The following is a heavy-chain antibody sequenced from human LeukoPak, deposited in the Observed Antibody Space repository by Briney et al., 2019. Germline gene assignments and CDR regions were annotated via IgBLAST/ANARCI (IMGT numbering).Heavy chain of an antibody. Sequence: SETLSLTCAVSGASISSSYWSWIRQTPGKGLEWIGYINYSGNTKYNPSLESRVTISVDASNNQFSLRLSSVTAADTAFYYCARGYYDTRGYSNTFDIWGQGTLVTVSS. CDR2: INYSGNT. V-gene: IGHV4-59*01. D-gene: IGHD3-22*01. J-gene: IGHJ3*02. CDR3: ARGYYDTRGYSNTFDI. CDR1: GASISSSY.